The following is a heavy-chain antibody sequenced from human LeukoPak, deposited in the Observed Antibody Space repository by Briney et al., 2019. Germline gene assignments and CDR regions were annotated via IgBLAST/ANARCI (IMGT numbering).Heavy chain of an antibody. CDR1: GFTFSSYA. D-gene: IGHD6-13*01. Sequence: TGGSLRLSCSASGFTFSSYAMHWVRQAPGKGLEYVSAISTNGGSTYYADSVKGRFTISRDNSKNTLYLQMSSLRVEDTAMYYCVKVLGYSSSWYEDAFDIWGQGTMVTVSS. J-gene: IGHJ3*02. CDR2: ISTNGGST. V-gene: IGHV3-64D*06. CDR3: VKVLGYSSSWYEDAFDI.